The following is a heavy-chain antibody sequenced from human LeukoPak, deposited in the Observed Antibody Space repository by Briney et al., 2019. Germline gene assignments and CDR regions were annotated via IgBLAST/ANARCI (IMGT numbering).Heavy chain of an antibody. D-gene: IGHD3-3*01. CDR3: ARDQAIFGVVILFDP. CDR1: GGTFSSYA. CDR2: IIPILGIA. V-gene: IGHV1-69*04. Sequence: SVKVSCKASGGTFSSYAISWVRQAPGQGLEWMGRIIPILGIANYAQKFQGRVTITADKSTSTAYMELSSLRSEDTAVYYCARDQAIFGVVILFDPWGQGTLVTVSS. J-gene: IGHJ5*02.